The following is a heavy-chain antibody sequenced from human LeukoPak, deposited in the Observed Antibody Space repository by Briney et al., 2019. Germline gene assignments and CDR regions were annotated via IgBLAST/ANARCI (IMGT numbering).Heavy chain of an antibody. V-gene: IGHV4-39*01. D-gene: IGHD1-1*01. CDR2: IYYSGST. CDR1: GGSISSSSNY. CDR3: ARRWVQLEGGPNWFDP. J-gene: IGHJ5*02. Sequence: SETLSLTCTVSGGSISSSSNYWGWIRQPPGKGLEWIGSIYYSGSTYYNPSLKSRVTISVDTSKNQFSLKLSSVTAADTAVYYCARRWVQLEGGPNWFDPWGQGTLVTVSS.